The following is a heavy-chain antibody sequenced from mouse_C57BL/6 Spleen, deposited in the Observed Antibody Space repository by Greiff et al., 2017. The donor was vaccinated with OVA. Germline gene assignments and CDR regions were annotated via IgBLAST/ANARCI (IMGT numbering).Heavy chain of an antibody. V-gene: IGHV1-15*01. Sequence: LVESGAELVRPGASVTLSCKASGYTFTDYEMHWVKQTPVHGLEWIGAIDPETGGTAYNQKFKGKAILTADKSSSTAYMELRSLTSEDSAVYYCTRKDSSGYVAWFAYWGQGTLVTVSA. D-gene: IGHD3-2*02. J-gene: IGHJ3*01. CDR2: IDPETGGT. CDR1: GYTFTDYE. CDR3: TRKDSSGYVAWFAY.